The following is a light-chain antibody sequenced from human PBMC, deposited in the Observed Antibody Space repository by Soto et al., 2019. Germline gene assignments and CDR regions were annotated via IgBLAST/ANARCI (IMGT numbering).Light chain of an antibody. CDR2: GAS. V-gene: IGKV3-15*01. Sequence: EIVMTQSPGTLSVSPGERATLSCRASQSVSNFLAWYQQKPGQAPRVLIYGASTRAIGIPARFSGSGSGTEFTLTISSLQSEDFATYYCQQLNSYPITFGQGTRLEIK. CDR3: QQLNSYPIT. CDR1: QSVSNF. J-gene: IGKJ5*01.